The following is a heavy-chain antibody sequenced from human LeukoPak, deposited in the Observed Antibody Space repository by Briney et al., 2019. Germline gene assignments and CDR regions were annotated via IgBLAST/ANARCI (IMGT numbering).Heavy chain of an antibody. CDR3: AKFLYLGISWFDS. Sequence: GGSLRLSCAASGLIFSDYWMTWVRQAPGKGLEWVANIKQDGSEEYYVDSVKGRFTISRDNAKNSLYLQMNSLRVEDTAVHYCAKFLYLGISWFDSWGQGTPVTVSS. J-gene: IGHJ5*01. CDR2: IKQDGSEE. V-gene: IGHV3-7*01. CDR1: GLIFSDYW. D-gene: IGHD2-21*01.